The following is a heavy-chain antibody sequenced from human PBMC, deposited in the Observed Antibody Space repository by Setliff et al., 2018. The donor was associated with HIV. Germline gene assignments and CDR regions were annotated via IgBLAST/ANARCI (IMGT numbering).Heavy chain of an antibody. CDR1: GYTFTGYY. CDR3: ARQLSPDVRLTLIRGVSVLAY. Sequence: GASVKVSCKASGYTFTGYYIHWVRQAPGQGLEWMGWINTNSGDTNYAQKFEGWVNMTRDTSINTAHMYLTKVKSDDTAVYYCARQLSPDVRLTLIRGVSVLAYWGQGTLVTVSS. CDR2: INTNSGDT. V-gene: IGHV1-2*04. J-gene: IGHJ4*02. D-gene: IGHD3-10*01.